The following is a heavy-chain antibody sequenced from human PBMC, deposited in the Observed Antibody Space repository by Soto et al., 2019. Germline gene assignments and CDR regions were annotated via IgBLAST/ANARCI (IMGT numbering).Heavy chain of an antibody. V-gene: IGHV4-59*12. CDR2: IYLGGSI. CDR3: AREGVLLWFGELNYYYYGMDV. Sequence: SERLTINCAIARSSRSSCSGTWNRHPPGKGLEWIGYIYLGGSINYNPSLKSRVIIPVDTAKNQFSLKLSSVTAADTAVYYCAREGVLLWFGELNYYYYGMDVWGQGTTVT. J-gene: IGHJ6*02. CDR1: RSSRSSCS. D-gene: IGHD3-10*01.